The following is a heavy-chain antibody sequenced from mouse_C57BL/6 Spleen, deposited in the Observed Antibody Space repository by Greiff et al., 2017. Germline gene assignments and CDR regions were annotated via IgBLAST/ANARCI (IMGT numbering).Heavy chain of an antibody. CDR1: GYTFTDYN. CDR3: ARVSAKGNYVDYAMDY. V-gene: IGHV1-18*01. J-gene: IGHJ4*01. CDR2: INPNNGGT. Sequence: VQLQQSGPELVKPGASVKIPCKASGYTFTDYNMDWVKQSHGKSLEWIGDINPNNGGTIYNQKFKGKATLTVDKSSSTAYMELRSLTSEDTAVYYCARVSAKGNYVDYAMDYWGQGTSVTVSS. D-gene: IGHD2-1*01.